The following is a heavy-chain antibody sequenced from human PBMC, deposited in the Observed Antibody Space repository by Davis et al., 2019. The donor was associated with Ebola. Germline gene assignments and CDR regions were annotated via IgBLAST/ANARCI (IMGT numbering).Heavy chain of an antibody. J-gene: IGHJ5*02. V-gene: IGHV3-30*02. CDR3: ARDGLLWFGENWFDP. CDR1: GFIFSSYG. D-gene: IGHD3-10*01. CDR2: IWYDGSNK. Sequence: PGGSLRLSCAASGFIFSSYGMHWVRQAPGKGLEWVAIIWYDGSNKYYADSVKGRFTISRDDSKNTLYLQMNSLRAEDTAVYYCARDGLLWFGENWFDPWGQGTLVTVSS.